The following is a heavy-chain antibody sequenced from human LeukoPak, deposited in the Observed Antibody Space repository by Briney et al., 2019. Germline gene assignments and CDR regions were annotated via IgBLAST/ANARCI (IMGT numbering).Heavy chain of an antibody. J-gene: IGHJ6*03. CDR2: IYYSGTT. Sequence: SETLSLTCTVSGGSISSYYWSWIRQPPGKGLEWIGYIYYSGTTNYNPSLKSRVTVSVDTSKNQFSLKLSSVTAADTAVYYCARAHRPTYYYYYYMDVWGKGTTVTVSS. CDR1: GGSISSYY. V-gene: IGHV4-59*01. CDR3: ARAHRPTYYYYYYMDV.